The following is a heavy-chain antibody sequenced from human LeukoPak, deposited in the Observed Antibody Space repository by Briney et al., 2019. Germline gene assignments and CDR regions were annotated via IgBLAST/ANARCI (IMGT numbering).Heavy chain of an antibody. CDR1: GFTFSNYW. CDR3: ARVLYGSRVNVIDS. D-gene: IGHD2-2*01. J-gene: IGHJ4*02. CDR2: MNEYGSEK. V-gene: IGHV3-7*01. Sequence: PGGSLRLSCAASGFTFSNYWINGVSQAPGRGLEWGANMNEYGSEKYYVDSVRGGFTFSRDNAENSLFLHMNSLRVEVTAVYRCARVLYGSRVNVIDSWGPGTLVTVSS.